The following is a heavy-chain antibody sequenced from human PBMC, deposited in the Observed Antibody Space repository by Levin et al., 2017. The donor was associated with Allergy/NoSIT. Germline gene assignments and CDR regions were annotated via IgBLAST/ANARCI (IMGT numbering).Heavy chain of an antibody. J-gene: IGHJ4*02. Sequence: SQTLSLTCTVSGGSVSSGSYYWSWIRQPPGKGLEWIGYIYYSGSTNYNPSLKSRVTISVDTSKNQFSLKLSSVTAADTAVYYCARVGGVDIVATITEYYFDYWGQGTLVTVSS. CDR1: GGSVSSGSYY. CDR2: IYYSGST. D-gene: IGHD5-12*01. V-gene: IGHV4-61*01. CDR3: ARVGGVDIVATITEYYFDY.